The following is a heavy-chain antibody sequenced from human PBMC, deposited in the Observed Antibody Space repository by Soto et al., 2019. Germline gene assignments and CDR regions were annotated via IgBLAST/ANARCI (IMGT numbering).Heavy chain of an antibody. Sequence: GESMKISCMGSGYSFTSYWIGGVRQLTGKGLEWMGIIYRWDSDTSSGPSFQGQVSISAVKSISTAYLRWGGLKASATAMYYCARHLSDTAMGPREFFYYGRDVWGQGTTVPVS. D-gene: IGHD5-18*01. CDR3: ARHLSDTAMGPREFFYYGRDV. J-gene: IGHJ6*02. CDR1: GYSFTSYW. V-gene: IGHV5-51*01. CDR2: IYRWDSDT.